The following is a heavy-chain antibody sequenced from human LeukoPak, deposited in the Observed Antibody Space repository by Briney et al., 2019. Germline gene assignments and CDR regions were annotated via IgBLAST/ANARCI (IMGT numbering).Heavy chain of an antibody. CDR1: GFSFSSYA. J-gene: IGHJ4*02. CDR2: ISGSGGST. V-gene: IGHV3-23*01. Sequence: GGSLRLSCAASGFSFSSYAMSWVRQAPGKGLEWVSAISGSGGSTYYTDSVKGRFTISRDNSKSTLYLQMNSLRVEDTAVYYCARRGITGTSIDYWGQGTLVTVSS. CDR3: ARRGITGTSIDY. D-gene: IGHD1-7*01.